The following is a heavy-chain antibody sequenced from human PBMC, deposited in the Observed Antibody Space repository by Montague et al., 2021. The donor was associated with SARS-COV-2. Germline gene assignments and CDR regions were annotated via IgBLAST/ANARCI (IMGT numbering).Heavy chain of an antibody. J-gene: IGHJ3*02. CDR2: IYYSGST. D-gene: IGHD5-12*01. CDR1: GGSISSYY. Sequence: SETLSLTCTVSGGSISSYYWSWIRQPPGKGLEWIGYIYYSGSTYYNPSLKSRVTISVDTSKNNFSLKLSSVAAADTAVYYCARRGRKLLPVATTIGGFDIWGQGTMVTVSS. V-gene: IGHV4-59*08. CDR3: ARRGRKLLPVATTIGGFDI.